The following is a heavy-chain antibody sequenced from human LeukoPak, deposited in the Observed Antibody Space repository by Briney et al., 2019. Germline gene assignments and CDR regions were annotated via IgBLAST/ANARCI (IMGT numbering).Heavy chain of an antibody. CDR2: INGDGSST. Sequence: GGSLRLSCAASGFTFSSYWMHWVRQAPGKGLVWVSRINGDGSSTNYAASVKGRFTISRDNSKSTLYLQMNSLRAEDTALYYCAKGGPPYGDYVYFDSWGQGTLVTVSS. CDR1: GFTFSSYW. D-gene: IGHD4-17*01. V-gene: IGHV3-74*01. J-gene: IGHJ4*02. CDR3: AKGGPPYGDYVYFDS.